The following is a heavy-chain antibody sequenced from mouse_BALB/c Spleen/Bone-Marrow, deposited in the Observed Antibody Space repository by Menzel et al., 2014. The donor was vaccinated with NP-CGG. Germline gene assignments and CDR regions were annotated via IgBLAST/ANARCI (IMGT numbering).Heavy chain of an antibody. D-gene: IGHD2-3*01. CDR3: ARGWLLRHYFDY. CDR2: INPNNGGT. CDR1: GYTLTEYT. J-gene: IGHJ2*01. Sequence: EVQLQQSGPDLVKPGASVKISCKTSGYTLTEYTMHWVKQSHVKSLEWIGGINPNNGGTSYSQKFKGKATWTVDKSSSTAYMELRSLTSEDSAVYYCARGWLLRHYFDYWGQGTTLTVSS. V-gene: IGHV1-18*01.